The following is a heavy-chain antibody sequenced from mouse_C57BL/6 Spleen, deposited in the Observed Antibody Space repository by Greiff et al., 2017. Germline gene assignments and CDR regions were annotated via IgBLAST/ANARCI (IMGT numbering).Heavy chain of an antibody. CDR3: ARHGSIDY. CDR2: ISYDGSN. Sequence: EVQLLESGPGLVKPSQSLSLTCSVTGYSITSGYYWNWIRQFPGNKLEWMGYISYDGSNNYNPSLKNRISITRDTSKNQFFLKLNSVTTEDTATYYCARHGSIDYWGQGTTLTVSS. V-gene: IGHV3-6*01. CDR1: GYSITSGYY. J-gene: IGHJ2*01. D-gene: IGHD1-1*01.